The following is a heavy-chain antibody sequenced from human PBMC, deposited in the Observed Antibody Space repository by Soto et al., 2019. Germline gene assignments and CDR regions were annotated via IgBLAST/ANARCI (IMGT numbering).Heavy chain of an antibody. Sequence: GGSLRLSCAASGFTFSDYYMNWIRQAPGKGLEWVSYISSSSSYAIYADSVKGRFTISRDNSKNTLYPQMNSLRAEDTAVYYCAKDGGYYYDSSGYYYEPPGYWGQGTLVTVSS. CDR1: GFTFSDYY. CDR2: ISSSSSYA. D-gene: IGHD3-22*01. V-gene: IGHV3-11*05. J-gene: IGHJ4*02. CDR3: AKDGGYYYDSSGYYYEPPGY.